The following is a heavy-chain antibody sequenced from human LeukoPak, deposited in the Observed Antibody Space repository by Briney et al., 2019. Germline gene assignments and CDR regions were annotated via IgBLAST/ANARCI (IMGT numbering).Heavy chain of an antibody. Sequence: PSETLSLTCTVSGGSISSYYWSWIRQPPGKGLEWIGYIYYSGSTNYNPSLKSRVTISVDTSENQFSLKLSSVTAADTAVYYCARGRAPHYFDYWGQGTLVTVSS. CDR3: ARGRAPHYFDY. J-gene: IGHJ4*02. CDR2: IYYSGST. V-gene: IGHV4-59*01. CDR1: GGSISSYY.